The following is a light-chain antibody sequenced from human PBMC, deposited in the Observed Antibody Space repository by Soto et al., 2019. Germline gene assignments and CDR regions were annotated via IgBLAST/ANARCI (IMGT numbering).Light chain of an antibody. Sequence: QSVLTQPPSVSGAPGQRVTISCTGSSSNIGAGYDVHWYQQLPGTAPKLLIYGNSNRPSGVPDRFSGSKSGTSASLAITGLQAEDEADYYCQSYDSSLSGYVGFGGGTNLT. CDR1: SSNIGAGYD. CDR3: QSYDSSLSGYVG. CDR2: GNS. J-gene: IGLJ2*01. V-gene: IGLV1-40*01.